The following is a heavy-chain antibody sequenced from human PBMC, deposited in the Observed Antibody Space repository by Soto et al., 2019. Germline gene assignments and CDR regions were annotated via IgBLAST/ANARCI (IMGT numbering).Heavy chain of an antibody. Sequence: GGSLRLSCTAPGFSVTTTYMSWVRQAPGKGLEWVSLIYAGGSTSYADSMKGRFTVSRDNSNNTLFLQLNSLRVEDTAVYYCARGTWGISWPNFFDFWGQGVLVTVSS. V-gene: IGHV3-53*01. CDR2: IYAGGST. CDR3: ARGTWGISWPNFFDF. D-gene: IGHD6-13*01. J-gene: IGHJ4*02. CDR1: GFSVTTTY.